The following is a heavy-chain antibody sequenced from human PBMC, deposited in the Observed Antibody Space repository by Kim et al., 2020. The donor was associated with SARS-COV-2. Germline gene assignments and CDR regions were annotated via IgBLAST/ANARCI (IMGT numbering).Heavy chain of an antibody. V-gene: IGHV3-11*04. D-gene: IGHD2-15*01. CDR1: GFTFSDYY. Sequence: GGSLRLSCAASGFTFSDYYMTWIRQAPGKGLEWVSYISTTGSTIYYADSVKGRFTISRDNAKNAVYLQMNSLRAEDTAIYYCARARSFGPLWGQGTMVTVSS. CDR3: ARARSFGPL. CDR2: ISTTGSTI. J-gene: IGHJ4*02.